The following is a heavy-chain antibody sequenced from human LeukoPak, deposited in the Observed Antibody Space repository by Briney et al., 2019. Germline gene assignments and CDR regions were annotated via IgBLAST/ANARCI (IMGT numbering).Heavy chain of an antibody. CDR1: GGSMNNYY. Sequence: SETLSLTCTVSGGSMNNYYWSWIWQPPGKGLEWIGHIDYRGTTNYHPSLRSRATISVDMSKNQFSLKLRSVTAADTAVYYCARDRVSIFGVIMGYMDVWGKGTTVTVSS. CDR3: ARDRVSIFGVIMGYMDV. V-gene: IGHV4-59*01. CDR2: IDYRGTT. J-gene: IGHJ6*03. D-gene: IGHD3-3*01.